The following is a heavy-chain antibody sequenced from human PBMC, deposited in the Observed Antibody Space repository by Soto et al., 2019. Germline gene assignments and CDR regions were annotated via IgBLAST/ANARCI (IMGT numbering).Heavy chain of an antibody. CDR1: GFTFSNAW. D-gene: IGHD3-22*01. CDR3: TMTFKSSGLFDY. Sequence: PGGSLRLSCAASGFTFSNAWMSWVRQAPGKGLEWVGRIKSKTDGGTTDYAAPVKGRFTISRDDSKKKLYLQMNSLKTEDTAVYYCTMTFKSSGLFDYWGQGSLVTVSS. V-gene: IGHV3-15*01. J-gene: IGHJ4*02. CDR2: IKSKTDGGTT.